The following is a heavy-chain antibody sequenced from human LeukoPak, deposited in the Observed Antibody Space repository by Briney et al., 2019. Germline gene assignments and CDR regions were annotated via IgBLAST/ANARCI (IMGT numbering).Heavy chain of an antibody. CDR1: GFTFSSYA. CDR3: ARGPGTTPHLDY. Sequence: GGSLRLSCAASGFTFSSYAISWVRQAPGQGLEWMGRIIPILGIANYAQKFQGRVTITADKSTSTAYMELSSLRSEDTAVYYCARGPGTTPHLDYWGQGTLVTVSS. CDR2: IIPILGIA. D-gene: IGHD1-1*01. J-gene: IGHJ4*02. V-gene: IGHV1-69*04.